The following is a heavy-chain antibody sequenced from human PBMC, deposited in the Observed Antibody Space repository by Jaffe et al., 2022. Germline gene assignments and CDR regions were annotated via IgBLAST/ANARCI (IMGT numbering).Heavy chain of an antibody. CDR3: ARESSARDYFDY. CDR2: INPNSGGT. Sequence: QVQLVQSGAEVKKPGASVKVSCKASGYTFTGYFIYWVRQAPGQGPEWMAWINPNSGGTNYAQKFQGRVTMTRDTSISTAYMELSRLRSDDTAVYYCARESSARDYFDYWGQGTLVTVSS. J-gene: IGHJ4*02. V-gene: IGHV1-2*02. CDR1: GYTFTGYF. D-gene: IGHD3-16*01.